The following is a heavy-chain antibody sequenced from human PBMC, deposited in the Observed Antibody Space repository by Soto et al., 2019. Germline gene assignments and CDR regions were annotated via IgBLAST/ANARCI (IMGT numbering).Heavy chain of an antibody. Sequence: QVQLVESGGGVVQPGRSLRLSCAASGFTFSSYAMLWVRQAPGKGLEWVAVISYDGSNKYYADSVKGRFTISRDNSKNTLYLQMNSLRAEDTAVYYCARPSGIAAAHLLYWGQGTLVTVSS. CDR1: GFTFSSYA. CDR2: ISYDGSNK. V-gene: IGHV3-30-3*01. J-gene: IGHJ4*02. CDR3: ARPSGIAAAHLLY. D-gene: IGHD6-13*01.